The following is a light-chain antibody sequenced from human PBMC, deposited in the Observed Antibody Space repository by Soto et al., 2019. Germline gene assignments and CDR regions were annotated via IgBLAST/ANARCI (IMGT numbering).Light chain of an antibody. CDR1: QSVSSN. CDR2: GAS. CDR3: QQYNNWPLLT. Sequence: EIVMTQSPATLSVSPGERATLSCRASQSVSSNLAWYQQKPGQAPSLLIYGASTRATGIPARFSGGGSGTEFTLTISSLQSEDFAVYYCQQYNNWPLLTFGGGTKVEIK. J-gene: IGKJ4*01. V-gene: IGKV3-15*01.